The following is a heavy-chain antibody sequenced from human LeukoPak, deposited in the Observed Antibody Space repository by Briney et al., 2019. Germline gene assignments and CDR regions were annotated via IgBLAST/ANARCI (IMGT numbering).Heavy chain of an antibody. D-gene: IGHD3-10*01. CDR1: GYTFTSYD. J-gene: IGHJ4*02. CDR3: AKDGGYYGSGSYQY. V-gene: IGHV1-8*01. CDR2: TNPNSGNT. Sequence: ASVKVSCKASGYTFTSYDINWVRQATGQGPEWMGWTNPNSGNTGYAQKFQGRVTMTRNTSISTAYMELSSLRSEDTAVYYCAKDGGYYGSGSYQYWGQGTLVTVSS.